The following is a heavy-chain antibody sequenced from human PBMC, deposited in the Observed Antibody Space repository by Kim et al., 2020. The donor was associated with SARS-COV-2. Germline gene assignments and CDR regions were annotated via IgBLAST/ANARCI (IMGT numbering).Heavy chain of an antibody. Sequence: SQTLSLTCAISGDSVSSNSAAWNWIRQSPSRGLEWLGRTYYRSKWYNDYAVSVKSRITINPDTSKNQFSLQLNSVTPEDTAVYYCARDEEVIVVVPAASWFDPWGQGTLVTVSS. CDR1: GDSVSSNSAA. CDR2: TYYRSKWYN. J-gene: IGHJ5*02. CDR3: ARDEEVIVVVPAASWFDP. V-gene: IGHV6-1*01. D-gene: IGHD2-2*01.